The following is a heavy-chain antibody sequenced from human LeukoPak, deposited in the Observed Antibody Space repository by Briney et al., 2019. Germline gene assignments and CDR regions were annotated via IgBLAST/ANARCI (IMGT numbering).Heavy chain of an antibody. CDR3: ARDSVKVGATLFDY. D-gene: IGHD1-26*01. CDR1: GYTFTGYY. Sequence: ASVKVSCKASGYTFTGYYMHWVRQAPGQGLEWMGWINPNSGGTNYAQKFQGRVTMTRDMSTSTVYMELSSLRSEDTAVYYCARDSVKVGATLFDYWGQGTLVTVSS. J-gene: IGHJ4*02. V-gene: IGHV1-2*02. CDR2: INPNSGGT.